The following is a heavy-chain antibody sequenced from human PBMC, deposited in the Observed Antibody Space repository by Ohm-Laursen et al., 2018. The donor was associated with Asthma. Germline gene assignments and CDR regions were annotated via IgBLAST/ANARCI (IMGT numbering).Heavy chain of an antibody. CDR2: ISAASTFI. CDR3: VKDIKVTSGYKYPYYYYYGMDV. Sequence: SLRLSCAASGYTFSRYSIHWVRQVPGKGLEWVASISAASTFIYYADSVRGRFTISRDNAKNSLYLQMNSLRAEDTALYYCVKDIKVTSGYKYPYYYYYGMDVWGQGTTVTVSS. V-gene: IGHV3-21*04. D-gene: IGHD5-12*01. CDR1: GYTFSRYS. J-gene: IGHJ6*02.